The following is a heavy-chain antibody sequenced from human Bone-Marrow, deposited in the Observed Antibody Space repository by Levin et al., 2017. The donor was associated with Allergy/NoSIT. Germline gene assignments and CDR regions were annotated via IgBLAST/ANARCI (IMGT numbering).Heavy chain of an antibody. D-gene: IGHD6-13*01. CDR1: GFTFSSYA. CDR2: ISYDGSNK. J-gene: IGHJ3*02. CDR3: ARDWSAGYGAFDI. Sequence: GESLKISCAASGFTFSSYAMHWGRQAPGKGLEWVAVISYDGSNKYYADSVKGRLTISRDNSKNTLYLQMNSLRAEDTAVYYCARDWSAGYGAFDIWGQGTMVTVSS. V-gene: IGHV3-30-3*01.